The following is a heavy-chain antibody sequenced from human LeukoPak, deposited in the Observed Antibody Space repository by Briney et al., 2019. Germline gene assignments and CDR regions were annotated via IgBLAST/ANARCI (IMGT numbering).Heavy chain of an antibody. V-gene: IGHV4-59*04. CDR1: GGSISSYY. Sequence: SETLSLTCTVSGGSISSYYWSWIRQPPGKGLEWIGYIYYSGSTYYNPSLKSRVTISVDTSKNQFSLKLSSVTAADTAVYYCARQRDCSSTSCYSQVYYYYYYYMDVWGKGTTVTISS. J-gene: IGHJ6*03. CDR2: IYYSGST. CDR3: ARQRDCSSTSCYSQVYYYYYYYMDV. D-gene: IGHD2-2*01.